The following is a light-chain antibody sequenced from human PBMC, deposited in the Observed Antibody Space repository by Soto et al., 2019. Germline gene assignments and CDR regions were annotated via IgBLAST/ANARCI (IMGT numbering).Light chain of an antibody. V-gene: IGKV1-39*01. CDR1: QTISTY. CDR2: DAS. J-gene: IGKJ4*01. Sequence: DIPTTQSPSSLSASVGDRVTITCRASQTISTYVTWYQQKPGKAPKALISDASTLQSGVPSRFSGSGSGTDFTLIISSLQPEDIATYYCQQSFSSLLSFGGGTQVEIK. CDR3: QQSFSSLLS.